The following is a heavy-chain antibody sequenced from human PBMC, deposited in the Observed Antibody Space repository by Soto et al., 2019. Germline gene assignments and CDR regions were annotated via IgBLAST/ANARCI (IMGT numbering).Heavy chain of an antibody. V-gene: IGHV1-69*06. Sequence: SVKVSCKASGGTFSSYAISWVRQAPGQGLEWMGGIIPIFGETIYAQKFQGRVTMTEDTSTDTAYMELSSLRSEDTAVYYCATDSRDGYNFYYYYGMDVWGQGTTVTVSS. CDR1: GGTFSSYA. J-gene: IGHJ6*02. CDR2: IIPIFGET. D-gene: IGHD5-12*01. CDR3: ATDSRDGYNFYYYYGMDV.